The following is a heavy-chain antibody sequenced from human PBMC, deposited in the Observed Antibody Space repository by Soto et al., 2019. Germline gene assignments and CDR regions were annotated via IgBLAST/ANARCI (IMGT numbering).Heavy chain of an antibody. Sequence: SETLSLTCTVSGGSISSSSYYWGWIRQPPGKGLEWIGSIYYSGSTYYNPSLKSRVTISVDTSKNQFSLKLSSVTAADTAVYYCARHLDYYDSSGYPAPVWFDPWGQGTLVTVSS. J-gene: IGHJ5*02. CDR3: ARHLDYYDSSGYPAPVWFDP. CDR2: IYYSGST. CDR1: GGSISSSSYY. V-gene: IGHV4-39*01. D-gene: IGHD3-22*01.